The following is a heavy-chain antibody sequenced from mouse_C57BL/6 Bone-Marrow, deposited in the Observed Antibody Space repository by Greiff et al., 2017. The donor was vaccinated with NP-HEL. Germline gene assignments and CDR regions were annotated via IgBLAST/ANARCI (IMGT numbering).Heavy chain of an antibody. D-gene: IGHD4-1*02. Sequence: QVQLKQSGAELVRPGASVKMSCKASGYTFTSYYMHWVKQTPRQGLEWIGAIYPGNGGTSSNQKFKGKATLTVDKSSSTAYMQLSSLTSEDSAVYICAREQLANFDYGGQGTTLTVSS. V-gene: IGHV1-12*01. J-gene: IGHJ2*01. CDR2: IYPGNGGT. CDR3: AREQLANFDY. CDR1: GYTFTSYY.